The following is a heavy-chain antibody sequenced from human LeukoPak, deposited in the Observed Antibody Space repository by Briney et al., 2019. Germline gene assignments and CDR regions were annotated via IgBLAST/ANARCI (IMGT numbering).Heavy chain of an antibody. Sequence: GGSLRLSCAASGFTFSSYAISWVRQAPGQGLEWMGGIIPIFGTANYAQKFQGRVTITTDKSTSTAYMELSSLRSEDTAVYYCARDSIPSIAAAGYYFDYWGQGTLVTVSS. D-gene: IGHD6-13*01. CDR1: GFTFSSYA. CDR2: IIPIFGTA. CDR3: ARDSIPSIAAAGYYFDY. J-gene: IGHJ4*02. V-gene: IGHV1-69*05.